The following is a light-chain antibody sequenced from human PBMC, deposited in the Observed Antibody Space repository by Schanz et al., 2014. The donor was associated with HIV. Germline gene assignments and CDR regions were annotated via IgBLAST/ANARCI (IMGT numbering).Light chain of an antibody. CDR2: DAA. CDR3: QQFNNWPPEGT. Sequence: EIVMTQSPATLSVSPGEGATLSCRASQSISFNLAWYQQKPGQAPTLLIYDAATRATGIPARFSGSRSGTEFTLTISSLLSEDFAIYYCQQFNNWPPEGTFGQGTKVELK. CDR1: QSISFN. V-gene: IGKV3-15*01. J-gene: IGKJ1*01.